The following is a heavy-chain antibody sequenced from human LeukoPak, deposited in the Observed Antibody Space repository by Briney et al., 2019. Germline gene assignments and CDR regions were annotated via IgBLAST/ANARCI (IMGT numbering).Heavy chain of an antibody. CDR1: GFTFSSYW. Sequence: GGSLRLSCAASGFTFSSYWMSWVRQAPGKGLEWVANIKQDGSEKYYVDSVGCRFTILRDNAKNSLYLQMSSLRAEDTAVYYCARDHLYYDISGPRFDYWGQGTRVTVSS. D-gene: IGHD3-9*01. CDR2: IKQDGSEK. V-gene: IGHV3-7*01. J-gene: IGHJ4*02. CDR3: ARDHLYYDISGPRFDY.